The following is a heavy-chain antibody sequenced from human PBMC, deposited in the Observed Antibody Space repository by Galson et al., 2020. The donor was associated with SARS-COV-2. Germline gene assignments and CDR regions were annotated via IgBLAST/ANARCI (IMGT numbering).Heavy chain of an antibody. V-gene: IGHV3-23*01. D-gene: IGHD5-12*01. CDR2: ISGSGGST. J-gene: IGHJ5*02. CDR1: GFTFSNYA. CDR3: AKDERGFSGYEYNWFDP. Sequence: GESMKITCAATGFTFSNYAMSWVRQAPGKGLEWVSVISGSGGSTYYADSVKGRFTISRDNSKNTLYLQMNSLKADDTAVYYCAKDERGFSGYEYNWFDPWGQGTLVTVSS.